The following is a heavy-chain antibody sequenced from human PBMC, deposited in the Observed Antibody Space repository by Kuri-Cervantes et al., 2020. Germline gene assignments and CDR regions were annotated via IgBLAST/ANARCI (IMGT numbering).Heavy chain of an antibody. V-gene: IGHV3-9*01. CDR2: ISGNSASV. J-gene: IGHJ3*02. CDR3: TSFDAFDI. CDR1: GFTFDNYA. Sequence: GGSLRLSCATSGFTFDNYAMHWVRQVPGKGLEYVSGISGNSASVCYADSVKGRFTISRDNAKNSLYLQMNSLRAEDTAVYYCTSFDAFDIWGQGTMVTVSS.